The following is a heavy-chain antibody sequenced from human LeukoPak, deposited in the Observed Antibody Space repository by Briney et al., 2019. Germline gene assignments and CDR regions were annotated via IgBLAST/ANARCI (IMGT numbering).Heavy chain of an antibody. CDR3: ARGFKGVYYYDSSGYSS. J-gene: IGHJ5*02. D-gene: IGHD3-22*01. Sequence: PSETLSLTCTVSGGSISGYYWSWIRQPPGKGLEWIGYIYYSGGTNYNPSLKSRVTISVDTSKNHFSLKLSSVTAADTAVYYCARGFKGVYYYDSSGYSSWGQGTLVTVSS. V-gene: IGHV4-59*08. CDR1: GGSISGYY. CDR2: IYYSGGT.